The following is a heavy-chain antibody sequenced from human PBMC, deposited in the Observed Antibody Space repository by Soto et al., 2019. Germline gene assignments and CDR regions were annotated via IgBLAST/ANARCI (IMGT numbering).Heavy chain of an antibody. CDR2: INPSGGST. V-gene: IGHV1-46*01. D-gene: IGHD3-10*01. J-gene: IGHJ3*02. CDR1: GYTLTSYY. Sequence: ASVKVSCKASGYTLTSYYMHWVRQAPGQGLEWMGIINPSGGSTSYAQKFQGRVTMTRDTSTSTVYMELSSLRSEDTAVYYCARSVYYYGSGSSFAFDIWGQGTMVTVS. CDR3: ARSVYYYGSGSSFAFDI.